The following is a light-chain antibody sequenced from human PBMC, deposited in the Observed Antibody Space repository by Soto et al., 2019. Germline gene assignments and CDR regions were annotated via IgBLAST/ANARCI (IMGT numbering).Light chain of an antibody. CDR1: QSISVH. J-gene: IGKJ2*01. CDR3: QQSYITPYT. V-gene: IGKV1-39*01. CDR2: AAS. Sequence: DIQMTQSPSSLSASVGDTVTITCRASQSISVHLNWYQQKPGKVPKLLIYAASNLQSGVPSSFSGSGSETDFALTISSLHPEEFATYYCQQSYITPYTFGQGTKLQIK.